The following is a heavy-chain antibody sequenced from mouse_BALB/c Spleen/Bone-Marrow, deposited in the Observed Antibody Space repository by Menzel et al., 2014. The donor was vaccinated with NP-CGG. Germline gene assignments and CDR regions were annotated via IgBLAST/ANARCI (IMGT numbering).Heavy chain of an antibody. CDR3: PTYMSGWYFDV. D-gene: IGHD1-3*01. CDR2: IDPAIFT. J-gene: IGHJ1*01. V-gene: IGHV14-3*02. CDR1: GFNIKDTY. Sequence: DVKLQESGAELVKPGASVKLSCTASGFNIKDTYLHWVKQRPEQGLDWIGRIDPAIFTKYDPKFQGKATITADTSSNTASLLLSSLTSEDTSVYYCPTYMSGWYFDVWGAGTTLTVSS.